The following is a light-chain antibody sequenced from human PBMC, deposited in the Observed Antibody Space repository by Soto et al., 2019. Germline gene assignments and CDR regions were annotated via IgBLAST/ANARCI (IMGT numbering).Light chain of an antibody. CDR2: EAT. J-gene: IGLJ3*02. V-gene: IGLV2-23*02. Sequence: QSALTQPASVSGSAGQSITTSCTGTSSDIGRYNLVSWYQQHPGKPPKLMIYEATKRPSGVSNRFSGSKSGNTASLTISGLQAEDEADYYCSLYASTNTFMFGGGTKLTVL. CDR1: SSDIGRYNL. CDR3: SLYASTNTFM.